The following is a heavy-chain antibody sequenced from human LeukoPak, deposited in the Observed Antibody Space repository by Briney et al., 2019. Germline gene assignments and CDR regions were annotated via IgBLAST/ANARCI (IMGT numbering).Heavy chain of an antibody. V-gene: IGHV1-69*13. Sequence: SVKVSCKASGGTFSSYAISWVRQAPGQGLEWMGGIIPIFGTANYAQKFQGRVTITADESTSTAYMELSSLRSEDTAVYYCARDREVGSSGWYRGAAYWGQGTLVTVSS. CDR2: IIPIFGTA. CDR1: GGTFSSYA. D-gene: IGHD6-19*01. J-gene: IGHJ4*02. CDR3: ARDREVGSSGWYRGAAY.